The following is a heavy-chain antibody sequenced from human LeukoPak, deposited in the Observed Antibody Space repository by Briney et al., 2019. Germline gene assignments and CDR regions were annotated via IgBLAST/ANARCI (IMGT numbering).Heavy chain of an antibody. CDR1: GFTFSSYA. Sequence: PGGSLRLSCAASGFTFSSYAMSWVRQAPGKGLEWVSAISGSGGSTYYADSVKGRFTISRDNAKNSLYLQMNSLRAEDTAVYYCATGQEWLGFDNWGQGTLVTVSS. V-gene: IGHV3-23*01. J-gene: IGHJ4*02. CDR2: ISGSGGST. D-gene: IGHD6-19*01. CDR3: ATGQEWLGFDN.